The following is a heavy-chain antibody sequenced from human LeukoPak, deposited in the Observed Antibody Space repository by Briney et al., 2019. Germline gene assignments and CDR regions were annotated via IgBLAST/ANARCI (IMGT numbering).Heavy chain of an antibody. CDR3: AKLGHSDGWYLGAFDI. CDR1: GGSITGHY. J-gene: IGHJ3*02. CDR2: TSYSRTT. D-gene: IGHD6-19*01. V-gene: IGHV4-59*08. Sequence: SETLSLTCAVSGGSITGHYWNWIRQTPGMRLEWIGYTSYSRTTIYNSYFKGRATMSIDTSKNQLYLNLTSVTATDAAVYYCAKLGHSDGWYLGAFDIWGQGTTVIVSS.